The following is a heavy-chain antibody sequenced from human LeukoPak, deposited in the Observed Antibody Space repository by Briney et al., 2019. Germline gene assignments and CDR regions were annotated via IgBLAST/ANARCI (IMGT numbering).Heavy chain of an antibody. Sequence: SETLSLTCTVSGGSISSYYWSWIRQPAGKGLEWIGRIYTSGSTNYNPSLKSRVTMSVDTSKNQFSLKLSSVTAADTAVYYCARGVLRFLEWLKYYFDYWGQGTLVTVSS. CDR3: ARGVLRFLEWLKYYFDY. V-gene: IGHV4-4*07. CDR2: IYTSGST. D-gene: IGHD3-3*01. CDR1: GGSISSYY. J-gene: IGHJ4*02.